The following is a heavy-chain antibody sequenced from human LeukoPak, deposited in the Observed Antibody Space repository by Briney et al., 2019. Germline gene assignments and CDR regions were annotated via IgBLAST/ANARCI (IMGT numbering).Heavy chain of an antibody. CDR1: GYTFTSYA. CDR3: ARGVYGDHSRAGFDP. CDR2: INTNTGNP. D-gene: IGHD4-17*01. Sequence: GASVKVSCKASGYTFTSYAMNWVRQAPGQGLEWMGWINTNTGNPTYAQGFTGRFVFSLDTSVSTAYLQISSLKAEDTAVYYCARGVYGDHSRAGFDPWGQGTLVTVSS. J-gene: IGHJ5*02. V-gene: IGHV7-4-1*02.